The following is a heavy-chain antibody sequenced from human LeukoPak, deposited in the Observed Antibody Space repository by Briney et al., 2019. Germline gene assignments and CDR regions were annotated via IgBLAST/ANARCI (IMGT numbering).Heavy chain of an antibody. CDR2: ISAYNGNT. J-gene: IGHJ6*02. V-gene: IGHV1-18*01. CDR1: GYTFTSYG. CDR3: ASTYYYDSSGDGYYYGMDV. Sequence: GASVKVSCTASGYTFTSYGISWVRQAPGQGLEWMGWISAYNGNTNYAQKLQGRVTMTTDTSTSTAYMELRSLRSDDTAVYYCASTYYYDSSGDGYYYGMDVWGQGTTVTVSS. D-gene: IGHD3-22*01.